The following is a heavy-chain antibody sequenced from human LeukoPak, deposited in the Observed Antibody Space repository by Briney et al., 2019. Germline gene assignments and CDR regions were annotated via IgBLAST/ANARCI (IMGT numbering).Heavy chain of an antibody. V-gene: IGHV1-18*01. D-gene: IGHD5-18*01. J-gene: IGHJ5*02. CDR3: ARDRDTDREQNWFDP. Sequence: AAVTVSSKPSRYTLTTYGISGVRQAPGQGRKWMGWIIAYNGNTNYAQNLQGRVTMTTDTSTSTAYMELRSLRSDDTAVYYCARDRDTDREQNWFDPWGQGTLVTVSS. CDR2: IIAYNGNT. CDR1: RYTLTTYG.